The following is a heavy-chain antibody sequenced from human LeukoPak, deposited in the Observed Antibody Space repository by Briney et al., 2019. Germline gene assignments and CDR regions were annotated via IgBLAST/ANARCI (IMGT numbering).Heavy chain of an antibody. J-gene: IGHJ6*02. CDR3: AKAFYDILSGYPYYYYYGMDV. V-gene: IGHV3-23*01. CDR1: GFTFSSYA. D-gene: IGHD3-9*01. Sequence: GGSLRLSCAASGFTFSSYAMSWVRQAPGKGLEWVSAISGSGGSTYYADSVKGRFTISRDNSKNTLYLQMNSLRAEDTAVYYCAKAFYDILSGYPYYYYYGMDVWGQGTTVTVSS. CDR2: ISGSGGST.